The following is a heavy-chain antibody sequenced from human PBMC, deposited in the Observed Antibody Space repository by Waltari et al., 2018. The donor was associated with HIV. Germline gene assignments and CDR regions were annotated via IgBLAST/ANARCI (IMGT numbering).Heavy chain of an antibody. CDR3: AREGSIAADGKGGDY. Sequence: QVQLVQSGPEVKKPGSSVKVSCKAPGGTFSSYANSWVRQAPGQGLEWMGWISPIFGRAKYAQKFKGRVTITADESTSTAYMELRSLRSEDTAVYYWAREGSIAADGKGGDYWGQGTLVTVSS. J-gene: IGHJ4*02. CDR2: ISPIFGRA. CDR1: GGTFSSYA. V-gene: IGHV1-69*01. D-gene: IGHD6-13*01.